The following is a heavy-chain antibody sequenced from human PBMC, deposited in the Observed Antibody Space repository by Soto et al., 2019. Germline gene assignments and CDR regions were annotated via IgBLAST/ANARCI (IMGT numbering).Heavy chain of an antibody. V-gene: IGHV3-30*18. CDR3: AKEAVGATPDY. J-gene: IGHJ4*02. Sequence: QVQLVESGGGVVQPGRSLRLSCAASGFTFSSYGMHWVRQAPGKGLEWVAVISYDGSDKYYADSVKGRFTISRDNSKNTVYLKMNRRRAEDTAVFYCAKEAVGATPDYWGQGTLVTVSS. D-gene: IGHD1-26*01. CDR2: ISYDGSDK. CDR1: GFTFSSYG.